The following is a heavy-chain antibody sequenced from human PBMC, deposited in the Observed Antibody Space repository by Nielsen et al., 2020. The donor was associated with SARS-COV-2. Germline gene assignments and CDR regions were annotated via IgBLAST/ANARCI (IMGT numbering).Heavy chain of an antibody. V-gene: IGHV1-18*01. CDR2: ISVLKGET. D-gene: IGHD4-17*01. Sequence: ASVKVSCKASGYTFSRFDISWVRQAPGQGLEWMGLISVLKGETNYAQKFRGRVSMTTDTSTNTAYMELGSLRSDDTAMYYCANSFHDYGDWFDSWGQGTLVTVSS. CDR3: ANSFHDYGDWFDS. J-gene: IGHJ5*01. CDR1: GYTFSRFD.